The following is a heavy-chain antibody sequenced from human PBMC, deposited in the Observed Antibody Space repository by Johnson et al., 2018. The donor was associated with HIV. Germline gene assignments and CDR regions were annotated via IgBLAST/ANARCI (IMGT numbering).Heavy chain of an antibody. J-gene: IGHJ3*02. CDR1: GLIFSSSW. Sequence: QVQLVESGGGLVQPGGSLRLSCAASGLIFSSSWMHWVRQAPGKGLECVAVISYDGSNKYYADSVKGRFTISRDSSKDTLYLQMSSLGPEDTAVYYCAKVGQYYYDSSGSYAFDIWGQGTMVTVSS. V-gene: IGHV3-30*18. CDR2: ISYDGSNK. CDR3: AKVGQYYYDSSGSYAFDI. D-gene: IGHD3-22*01.